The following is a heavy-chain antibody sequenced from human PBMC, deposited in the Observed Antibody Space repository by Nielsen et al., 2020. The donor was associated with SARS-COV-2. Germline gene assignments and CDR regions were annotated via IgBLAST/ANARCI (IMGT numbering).Heavy chain of an antibody. CDR3: ARGKSMVRGVIAY. CDR1: GGTFSSYA. V-gene: IGHV1-69*05. CDR2: IIPIFGTA. D-gene: IGHD3-10*01. J-gene: IGHJ4*02. Sequence: SVKVSCKASGGTFSSYAISWVRQAPGQGLEWMGGIIPIFGTANYAQKFQGRVTMTRDTSTSTVYMELSSLRSEDTAVYYCARGKSMVRGVIAYWGQGTLVTVSS.